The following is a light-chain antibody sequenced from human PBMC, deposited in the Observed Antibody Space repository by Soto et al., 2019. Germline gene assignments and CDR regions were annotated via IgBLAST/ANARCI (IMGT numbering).Light chain of an antibody. CDR2: GAS. V-gene: IGKV3-15*01. Sequence: EIVMTQSPATLSVSPGKRATLSCRASQSISSELAWYQQKPGQPPRLLIYGASTRATGVPARFTGRGSGSDFTLTISGLQSEDFAVYYCQQGHNWPLTFGQGTRLEI. CDR1: QSISSE. J-gene: IGKJ2*01. CDR3: QQGHNWPLT.